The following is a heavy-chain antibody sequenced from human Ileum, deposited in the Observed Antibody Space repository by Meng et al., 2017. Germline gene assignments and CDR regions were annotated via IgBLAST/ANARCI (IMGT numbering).Heavy chain of an antibody. J-gene: IGHJ4*02. Sequence: LRGARPLKPSGPPTPTCAIGGGSFSTYYWSWIRQPPGKGLEWIGEISRSGTTNYNPSLKSRVTISVDTSKNQFSLTVTSVTAADSALYYCARSGVTTVTYLDWGQGTLVTVSS. D-gene: IGHD4-11*01. CDR2: ISRSGTT. V-gene: IGHV4-34*01. CDR3: ARSGVTTVTYLD. CDR1: GGSFSTYY.